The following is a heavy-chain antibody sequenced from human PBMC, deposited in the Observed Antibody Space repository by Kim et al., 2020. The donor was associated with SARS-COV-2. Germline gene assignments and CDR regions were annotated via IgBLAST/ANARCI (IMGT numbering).Heavy chain of an antibody. CDR1: GFTVSSNY. Sequence: GGSLRLSCAASGFTVSSNYMSWVRQAPGKGLEWVSVIYSGGSTYYADSVKGRFTISRDNSKNTLYLQMNSLRAEDTAVYYCARTLYDILTGYFDYWGQGTLVTISS. D-gene: IGHD3-9*01. V-gene: IGHV3-53*01. CDR2: IYSGGST. J-gene: IGHJ4*02. CDR3: ARTLYDILTGYFDY.